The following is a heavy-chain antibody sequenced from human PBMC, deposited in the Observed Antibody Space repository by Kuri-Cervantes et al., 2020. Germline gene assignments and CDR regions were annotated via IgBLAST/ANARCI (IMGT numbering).Heavy chain of an antibody. CDR2: IYSGGST. Sequence: GESLKISCAASGFTVSSNYMSWVRQAPGKGLEWVSVIYSGGSTYYADSVKGRFTISRDNSKNTLSLQMNSLRVEDTAVYYCARDYYGSGNLAGMDVWGQGTTVTVSS. CDR3: ARDYYGSGNLAGMDV. D-gene: IGHD3-10*01. J-gene: IGHJ6*02. CDR1: GFTVSSNY. V-gene: IGHV3-53*01.